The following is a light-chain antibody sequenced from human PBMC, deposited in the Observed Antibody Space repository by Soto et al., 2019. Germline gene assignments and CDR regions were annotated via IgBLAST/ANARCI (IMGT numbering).Light chain of an antibody. CDR3: HQYKSYPWT. Sequence: DIHMTHSPSTLSASVGDRVTITCRASESIRSWLAWYQQKPGKAPKLLIYDASTLESGVPSRFSGSGSGTEFSLTISSLQPDDFASYYCHQYKSYPWTFGQETKVDIK. CDR2: DAS. J-gene: IGKJ1*01. CDR1: ESIRSW. V-gene: IGKV1-5*01.